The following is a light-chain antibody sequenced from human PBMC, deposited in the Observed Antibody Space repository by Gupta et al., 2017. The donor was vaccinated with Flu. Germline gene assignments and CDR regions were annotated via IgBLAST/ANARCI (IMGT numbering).Light chain of an antibody. CDR3: QAWDSSTVV. V-gene: IGLV3-1*01. Sequence: SHLTPPPSVSASPRQTASITCSGDKLGDKYACWYQQKPGQSPVLVIYQDSKRPSGIPERFSGSNSGNTATLTISGTQAMDEADYYCQAWDSSTVVFGGGTKLTVL. J-gene: IGLJ2*01. CDR2: QDS. CDR1: KLGDKY.